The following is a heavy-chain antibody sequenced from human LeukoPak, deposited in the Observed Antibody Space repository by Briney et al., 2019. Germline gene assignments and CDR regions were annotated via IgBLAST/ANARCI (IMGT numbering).Heavy chain of an antibody. D-gene: IGHD6-19*01. J-gene: IGHJ4*02. Sequence: GGSLRLSCAASGFTFSSYSMNWVRQAPGKGLEWVSSISSSSSYIYYADPVKGRFTISRDNAKNSLYLQMNSLRAEDTAVYYCARELGWQWLSGGDWGDFDYWGQGTLVTVSS. CDR2: ISSSSSYI. CDR3: ARELGWQWLSGGDWGDFDY. V-gene: IGHV3-21*01. CDR1: GFTFSSYS.